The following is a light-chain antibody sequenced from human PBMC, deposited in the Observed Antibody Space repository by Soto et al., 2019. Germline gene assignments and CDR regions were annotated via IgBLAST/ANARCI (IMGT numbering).Light chain of an antibody. V-gene: IGKV1-39*01. CDR1: QSVGTY. CDR3: QQSSSTPQT. Sequence: DIQMTQSPSSLSASVGDRVTITCRARQSVGTYLSWYQQKQGKAPKLLINVASTLQSGVPSRFSGSGSGTDFTLAISSLQPEDFATSYCQQSSSTPQTFGGGNRVEIK. CDR2: VAS. J-gene: IGKJ4*01.